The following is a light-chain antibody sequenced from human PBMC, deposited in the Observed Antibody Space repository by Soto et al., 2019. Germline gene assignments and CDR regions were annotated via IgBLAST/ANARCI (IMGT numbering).Light chain of an antibody. CDR1: QSLVNSDGNTY. CDR3: MQATQFPLT. CDR2: KFS. Sequence: DIVMTQTPLSSPVTLGQPASISCRSSQSLVNSDGNTYLSWLHQRPGQPPRLLIYKFSNRFSGVPDRFSGSGSGTDFTLKISRVEAEDVGVYYCMQATQFPLTFGRGTKVEIK. J-gene: IGKJ1*01. V-gene: IGKV2-24*01.